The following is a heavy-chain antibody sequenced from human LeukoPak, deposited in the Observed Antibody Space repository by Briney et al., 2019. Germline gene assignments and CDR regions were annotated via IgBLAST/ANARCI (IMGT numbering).Heavy chain of an antibody. V-gene: IGHV3-74*01. CDR1: GFTFSNYW. J-gene: IGHJ4*02. CDR2: INCDGCST. Sequence: GGSLRLSCAASGFTFSNYWMHWVRQAPGKGLVWVSRINCDGCSTNSADSVKGRFTISRDNAKNTLYLQMNSLRVEDTAVYYCAKGGATVIDYWGQGTLVTLSS. D-gene: IGHD4-17*01. CDR3: AKGGATVIDY.